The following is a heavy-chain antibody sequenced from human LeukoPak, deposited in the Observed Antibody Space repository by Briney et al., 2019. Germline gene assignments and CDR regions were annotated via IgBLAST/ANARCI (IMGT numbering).Heavy chain of an antibody. CDR2: IYRGGDT. J-gene: IGHJ4*02. Sequence: GGSLRLSCAASGFTVSLNYMSWVRQAPGKGLEWVSVIYRGGDTFYADSVKGRFTISRDDSQNTLFLQMNSLRVEDTALYYCAKASSETNFDYWGQGTLVTVSS. V-gene: IGHV3-66*01. CDR1: GFTVSLNY. D-gene: IGHD2-2*01. CDR3: AKASSETNFDY.